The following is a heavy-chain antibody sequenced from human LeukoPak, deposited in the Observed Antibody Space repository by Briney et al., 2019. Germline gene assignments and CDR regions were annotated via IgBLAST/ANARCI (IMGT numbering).Heavy chain of an antibody. CDR1: GFIFSSFA. J-gene: IGHJ4*02. CDR2: ISGSGDST. CDR3: GSSWHLSGAIDY. Sequence: PGGSQRLSCAASGFIFSSFAMYWVRQAPGKGLEWVSSISGSGDSTYYADSVKGQFTISRDNSKNTVYLQMNSLRAEDTAVYYCGSSWHLSGAIDYWGQGTLVTDSS. V-gene: IGHV3-23*01. D-gene: IGHD3-16*02.